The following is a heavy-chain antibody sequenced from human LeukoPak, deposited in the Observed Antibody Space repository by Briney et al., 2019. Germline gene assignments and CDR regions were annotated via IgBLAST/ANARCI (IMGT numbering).Heavy chain of an antibody. J-gene: IGHJ4*02. V-gene: IGHV4-59*01. Sequence: PSETLSLTCTVSGGSISSYYWSWIRQPPGKGLEWIGYIYYSGSTNYNPSLKSRVTISVDTSKNQFSLKLSSVTAADTAVYYCARDLGYSGYQLDYWGQGTLVTVSS. CDR1: GGSISSYY. CDR2: IYYSGST. CDR3: ARDLGYSGYQLDY. D-gene: IGHD5-12*01.